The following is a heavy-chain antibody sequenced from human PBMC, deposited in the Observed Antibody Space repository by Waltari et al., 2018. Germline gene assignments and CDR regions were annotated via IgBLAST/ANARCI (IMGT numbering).Heavy chain of an antibody. V-gene: IGHV4-38-2*01. D-gene: IGHD4-17*01. CDR1: GYSISSGYY. J-gene: IGHJ4*02. Sequence: QVQLQESGPGLVKPSETLSLTCAVSGYSISSGYYWGWIRQPPGKGLGWIGSIYHSGSTYYNPSLKSRVTISVDTSKNQFSLKLSSVTAADTAVYYCASPKATVTTWAFDYWGQGTLVTVSS. CDR2: IYHSGST. CDR3: ASPKATVTTWAFDY.